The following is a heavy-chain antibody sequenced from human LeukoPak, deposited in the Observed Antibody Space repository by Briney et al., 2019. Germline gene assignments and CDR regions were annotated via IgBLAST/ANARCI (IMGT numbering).Heavy chain of an antibody. D-gene: IGHD2-2*01. J-gene: IGHJ4*02. CDR3: AKTGGAPAGFDY. Sequence: GGSLRLSCAASGFTFSSYAMSWVRQAPGKGLEWVSAISVSGGSTYYADSVKGRFTISRDNSKNTLYPQMNSLRAEDTAVYYCAKTGGAPAGFDYWGQGTLVTVSS. CDR2: ISVSGGST. CDR1: GFTFSSYA. V-gene: IGHV3-23*01.